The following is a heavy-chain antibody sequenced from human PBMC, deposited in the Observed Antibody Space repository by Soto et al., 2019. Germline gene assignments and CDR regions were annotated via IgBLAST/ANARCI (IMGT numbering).Heavy chain of an antibody. J-gene: IGHJ4*02. CDR2: IYYSGST. Sequence: SETLSLTCSVSGGSVSSDSYYWSWIRQPPGKGLEWIGYIYYSGSTNYNPSLKSRITISLDTSKNQFSLKLSSVTAADTAVYYCARDRGYSSSWEFYYFDNWGQGTLVTVSS. D-gene: IGHD6-13*01. CDR1: GGSVSSDSYY. CDR3: ARDRGYSSSWEFYYFDN. V-gene: IGHV4-61*01.